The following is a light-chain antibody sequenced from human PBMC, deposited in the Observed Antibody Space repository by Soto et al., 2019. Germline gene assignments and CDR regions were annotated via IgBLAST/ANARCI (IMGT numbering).Light chain of an antibody. CDR1: QSVSSN. J-gene: IGKJ1*01. V-gene: IGKV3-15*01. Sequence: EIVMTQSPATLSVSPRERATLSCRASQSVSSNLAWYQQKPGQAPSLLIYGASTRATGIPARFSGSGSGTEFTLTISSLQSEDFAVYYCQQYNNWPFPSWTFGQGTKVEIK. CDR3: QQYNNWPFPSWT. CDR2: GAS.